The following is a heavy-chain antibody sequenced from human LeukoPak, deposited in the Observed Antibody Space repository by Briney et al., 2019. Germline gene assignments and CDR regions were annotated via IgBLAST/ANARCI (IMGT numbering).Heavy chain of an antibody. J-gene: IGHJ4*02. V-gene: IGHV3-30-3*01. CDR2: ISYDGSNK. Sequence: GRSLRLSCAASGFTFSSYAMHWVRQAPGKGLEWVAVISYDGSNKYYADSVKGRFTISRDNSKNTLYLQMNSLRAEDTAVYYCARGHLTDTSLDYWGQGTLATVSS. CDR3: ARGHLTDTSLDY. D-gene: IGHD5-18*01. CDR1: GFTFSSYA.